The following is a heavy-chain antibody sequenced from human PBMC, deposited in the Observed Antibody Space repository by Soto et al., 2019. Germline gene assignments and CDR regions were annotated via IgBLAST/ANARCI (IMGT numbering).Heavy chain of an antibody. CDR2: ISYDGSNK. V-gene: IGHV3-30*18. CDR3: AKDHFAVAGMFDS. D-gene: IGHD6-19*01. J-gene: IGHJ4*02. CDR1: GFTFISYG. Sequence: GFTFISYGMHWVRQAPGKGLEWVAVISYDGSNKYYADSVKGRFTISRDNSKNTLYLQMNSLRAEDTAVYYCAKDHFAVAGMFDSWGQGTVVTVSS.